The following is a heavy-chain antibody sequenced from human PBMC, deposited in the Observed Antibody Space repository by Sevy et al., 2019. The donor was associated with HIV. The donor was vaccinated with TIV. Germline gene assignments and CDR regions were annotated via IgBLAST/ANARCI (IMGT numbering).Heavy chain of an antibody. V-gene: IGHV4-59*01. Sequence: SETLSLTCTVSGGSISSYYWSWIRQPPGKGLEWIGYIYYSGFTNYNPSLKSRVTISVDTSKNQFSLKLSSVTAADTAVYYCARGIVAYYFDYWGQGTLVTVSS. CDR3: ARGIVAYYFDY. J-gene: IGHJ4*02. D-gene: IGHD5-12*01. CDR1: GGSISSYY. CDR2: IYYSGFT.